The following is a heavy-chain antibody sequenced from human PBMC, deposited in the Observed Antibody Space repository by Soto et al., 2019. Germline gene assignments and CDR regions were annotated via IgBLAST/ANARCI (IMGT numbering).Heavy chain of an antibody. CDR3: ANSYGMGYYYYYGMDV. D-gene: IGHD5-18*01. CDR2: INPNSGGT. Sequence: GASVKVSCKASGYTFTGYYMHWVRQAPGQGLEWMGWINPNSGGTNYAQKFQGRVTMTRDTSISTAYMELSRLRSDDTAVYYCANSYGMGYYYYYGMDVWGQETTVTVSS. J-gene: IGHJ6*02. CDR1: GYTFTGYY. V-gene: IGHV1-2*02.